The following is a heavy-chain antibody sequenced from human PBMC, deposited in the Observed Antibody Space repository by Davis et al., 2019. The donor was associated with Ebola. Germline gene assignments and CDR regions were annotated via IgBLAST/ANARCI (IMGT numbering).Heavy chain of an antibody. Sequence: GESLKISCAASGFTFSSYSMNWVRQAPGKGLEWVSSISSSSSYIYYADSVKGRFTISRDNAKNSLYLQMSSLRAEDTAVYYCAGYSYYYYGMDVWGQGTTVTVSS. J-gene: IGHJ6*02. CDR3: AGYSYYYYGMDV. CDR2: ISSSSSYI. V-gene: IGHV3-21*01. CDR1: GFTFSSYS. D-gene: IGHD3-22*01.